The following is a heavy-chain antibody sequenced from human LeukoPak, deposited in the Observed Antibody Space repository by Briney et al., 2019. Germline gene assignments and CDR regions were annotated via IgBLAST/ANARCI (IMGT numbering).Heavy chain of an antibody. CDR3: ASALGPRSVTEAFDY. CDR1: GFTFSSYG. D-gene: IGHD1-14*01. CDR2: IWYDGSNK. V-gene: IGHV3-33*01. J-gene: IGHJ4*02. Sequence: PGRSLRLSCAASGFTFSSYGMHWVRQAPGKGLEWVALIWYDGSNKNYADSVKGRFTISRDNSKNTLYLQMNSLGAEDTAVYYCASALGPRSVTEAFDYWGQGTLVTVSS.